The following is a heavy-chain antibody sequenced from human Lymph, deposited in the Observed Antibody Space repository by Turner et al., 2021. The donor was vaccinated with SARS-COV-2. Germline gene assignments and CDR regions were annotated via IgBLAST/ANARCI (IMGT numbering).Heavy chain of an antibody. CDR3: ARGRYSGGGMDV. J-gene: IGHJ6*02. V-gene: IGHV1-8*02. CDR2: MNPNSGNT. CDR1: GYTFTSYD. Sequence: QVQLVQSVAEVTKPGASVKVSCKAPGYTFTSYDINWVRQATGQGLEWMGWMNPNSGNTGYAQKFQGRVTMTRNTSISTVYMELSSLRSEDTALYYCARGRYSGGGMDVWGQGTTVTVSS. D-gene: IGHD1-26*01.